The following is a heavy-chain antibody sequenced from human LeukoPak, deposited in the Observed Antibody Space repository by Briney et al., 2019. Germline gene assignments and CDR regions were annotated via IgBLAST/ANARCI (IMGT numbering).Heavy chain of an antibody. CDR1: RGSISSNSYY. CDR2: IYYTGTT. D-gene: IGHD2-15*01. CDR3: ARQSNGYFDY. J-gene: IGHJ4*02. Sequence: SETLSLTCTVSRGSISSNSYYWGWIRQPPGKGLECIGSIYYTGTTYYNPSLKSRVTMSVDTSKNQFSLKWSSVTAADTALYYCARQSNGYFDYWGQGTLVTVSS. V-gene: IGHV4-39*01.